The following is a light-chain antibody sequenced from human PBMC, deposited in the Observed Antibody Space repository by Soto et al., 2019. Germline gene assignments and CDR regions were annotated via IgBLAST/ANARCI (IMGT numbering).Light chain of an antibody. CDR2: GDN. CDR3: CSYAGSDSVL. J-gene: IGLJ3*02. CDR1: SSDVGSYNP. Sequence: QSALTQPASVSGSPGQSITISCSGSSSDVGSYNPVSWYQQHPGKAPKLLIYGDNERPSGSSDRFSGSRSGNTASLTISGLQAEDEADYYCCSYAGSDSVLFGGGTKVTVL. V-gene: IGLV2-23*01.